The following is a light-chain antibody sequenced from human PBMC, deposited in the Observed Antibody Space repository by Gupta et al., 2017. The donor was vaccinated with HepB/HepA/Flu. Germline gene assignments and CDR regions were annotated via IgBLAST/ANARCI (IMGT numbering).Light chain of an antibody. CDR3: QQVGSSSWA. J-gene: IGKJ1*01. CDR1: QSVTCNY. V-gene: IGKV3-20*01. CDR2: GAS. Sequence: NVLTQSPGTLSLSPGERATLSFRASQSVTCNYLAWYQQKPGQAPRLLLYGASIRAPGLPDRFSGRGSATDFTLTISRLEPAAFAMYYCQQVGSSSWAFGQGTKVEI.